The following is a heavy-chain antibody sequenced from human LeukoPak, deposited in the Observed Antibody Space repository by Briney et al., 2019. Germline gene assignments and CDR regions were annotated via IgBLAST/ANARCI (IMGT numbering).Heavy chain of an antibody. CDR2: IYYSGST. CDR3: AREVLNWFDP. Sequence: SETLSLTCTVSGGSISSYSWSWIRQPPGKGLEWIGYIYYSGSTNYNPALKSRVTISVDTSKNQFSLKLSSVTAADTAVYYCAREVLNWFDPWGQGTLVTVSS. J-gene: IGHJ5*02. V-gene: IGHV4-59*01. D-gene: IGHD3-3*01. CDR1: GGSISSYS.